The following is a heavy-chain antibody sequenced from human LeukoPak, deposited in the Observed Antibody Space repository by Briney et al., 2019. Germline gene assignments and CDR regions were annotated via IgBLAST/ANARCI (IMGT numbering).Heavy chain of an antibody. Sequence: SETLSLTCAVSGGSISSSSYYWGWIRQPPGKGLEWIGSIYYSGSTYYNPSLKSRVTISVDTSKNQFSLKLSSVIAADTAVYYCAREGGGIVLMVYAIGWRAFDIWGQGTMVTVSS. J-gene: IGHJ3*02. D-gene: IGHD2-8*01. CDR3: AREGGGIVLMVYAIGWRAFDI. CDR2: IYYSGST. V-gene: IGHV4-39*07. CDR1: GGSISSSSYY.